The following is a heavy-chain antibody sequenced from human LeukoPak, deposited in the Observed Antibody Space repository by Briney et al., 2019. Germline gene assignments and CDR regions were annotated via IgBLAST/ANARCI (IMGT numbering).Heavy chain of an antibody. J-gene: IGHJ6*03. D-gene: IGHD5-12*01. CDR3: ARGLDSGYDSYYYYYYMDV. Sequence: GASVKVSCKASGYTFTSYGISWVRQAPGQGLEWMGWISAYNGNTNYAQKLQGRVTMTTDTSTSTAYMELRSLRSDDTAVYYCARGLDSGYDSYYYYYYMDVWGKGTTVTVSS. CDR1: GYTFTSYG. CDR2: ISAYNGNT. V-gene: IGHV1-18*01.